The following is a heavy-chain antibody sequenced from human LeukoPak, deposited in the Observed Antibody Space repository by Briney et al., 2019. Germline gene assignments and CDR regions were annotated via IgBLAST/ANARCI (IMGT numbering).Heavy chain of an antibody. CDR1: GYTFTGYY. Sequence: GASVKVSFKASGYTFTGYYLHWVRQAPGQGLEWMGWINPNSGGTNYAQKFQGRVTMTRDTSISTAYMELSSLRSDDTAVYYCARDPPQDIVDTTMVINYWGQGTLVTVSS. CDR3: ARDPPQDIVDTTMVINY. D-gene: IGHD5-18*01. V-gene: IGHV1-2*02. CDR2: INPNSGGT. J-gene: IGHJ4*02.